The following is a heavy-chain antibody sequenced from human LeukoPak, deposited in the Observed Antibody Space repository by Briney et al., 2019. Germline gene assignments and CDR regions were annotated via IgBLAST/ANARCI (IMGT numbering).Heavy chain of an antibody. CDR3: ARGPPNWGYDY. J-gene: IGHJ4*02. Sequence: ASLKVSGKASGYTFTSYDINWVRQATGQGLEWMGWMSPNSGNTGYAQKFQGRVTMTRSTSMSTAYMELSSLRSEDTAVYYCARGPPNWGYDYWGQGTLVTVSS. V-gene: IGHV1-8*01. CDR1: GYTFTSYD. CDR2: MSPNSGNT. D-gene: IGHD7-27*01.